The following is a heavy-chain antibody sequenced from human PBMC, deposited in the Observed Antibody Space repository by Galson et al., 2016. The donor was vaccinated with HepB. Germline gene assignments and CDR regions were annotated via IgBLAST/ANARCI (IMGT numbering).Heavy chain of an antibody. CDR1: GFSFSSYG. V-gene: IGHV3-48*02. CDR2: ISSTSTTR. CDR3: ARDPPRYCSGGSCNYYYDMDV. Sequence: SLRLSCAASGFSFSSYGVNWIRQAPGKGLQWVSYISSTSTTRYYATFLKGRFTISRDNAKNSLYLQMDSLRDEDTAVYYCARDPPRYCSGGSCNYYYDMDVWGQGTSVTVSS. D-gene: IGHD2-15*01. J-gene: IGHJ6*02.